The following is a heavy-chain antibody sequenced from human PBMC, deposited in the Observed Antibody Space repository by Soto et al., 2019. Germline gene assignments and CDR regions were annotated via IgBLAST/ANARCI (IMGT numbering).Heavy chain of an antibody. J-gene: IGHJ4*02. Sequence: SAPTLRNPTRPLALTCTFPGFSLSTSRVSVTWIRQPPGKALEWLARIDWDDAKFFNTSLKTRLTVSKDTSKNQVVLTMTHMDPVDTATYYCARMISGRFGAYSFDYWGPGLLVNFS. CDR3: ARMISGRFGAYSFDY. CDR2: IDWDDAK. V-gene: IGHV2-70*17. D-gene: IGHD3-10*01. CDR1: GFSLSTSRVS.